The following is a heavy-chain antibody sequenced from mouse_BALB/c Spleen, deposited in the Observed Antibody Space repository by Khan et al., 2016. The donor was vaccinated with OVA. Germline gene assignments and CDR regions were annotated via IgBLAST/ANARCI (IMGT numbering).Heavy chain of an antibody. J-gene: IGHJ3*01. V-gene: IGHV1S137*01. D-gene: IGHD2-13*01. CDR3: AREGGDNRFGY. CDR1: GYKFTDFS. Sequence: QVQLKQSGAELVRPGVSVKISCKGSGYKFTDFSMHWVKRSHAKSLEWIGVISTYYGDSIYNQNFKDKATLTVEKSSSTAYMELARLTSEDSAIYYCAREGGDNRFGYWGQGTLVTVSA. CDR2: ISTYYGDS.